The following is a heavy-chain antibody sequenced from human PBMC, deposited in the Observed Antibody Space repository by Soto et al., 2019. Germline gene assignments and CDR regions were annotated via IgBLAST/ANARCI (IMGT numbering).Heavy chain of an antibody. CDR1: GFTFSGSA. CDR3: TRKSGYSSGQCWFDP. Sequence: PXGSLRLSFAASGFTFSGSAMHWVRQASGKGLEWVGRIRSKVNSYATAYAASVKGRFTISRDDSKNTAYLQMNSLKTEDTAVYYCTRKSGYSSGQCWFDPWGQGTLVTVSS. D-gene: IGHD5-18*01. J-gene: IGHJ5*02. V-gene: IGHV3-73*01. CDR2: IRSKVNSYAT.